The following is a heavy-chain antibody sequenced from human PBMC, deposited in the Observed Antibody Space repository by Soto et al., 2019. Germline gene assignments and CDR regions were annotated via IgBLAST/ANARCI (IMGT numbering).Heavy chain of an antibody. V-gene: IGHV3-30*18. CDR2: ISYDGSNK. D-gene: IGHD6-19*01. CDR1: GFTFSSYG. J-gene: IGHJ4*02. CDR3: AKGLYSSGWYAED. Sequence: ESGGGVVQPGRSLRLSCAASGFTFSSYGMHWVRQAPGKGLEWVAVISYDGSNKYYADSVKGRFTISSDNSKNTLYLQMNSLRAEDTAVYYCAKGLYSSGWYAEDWGQGTLVTVSS.